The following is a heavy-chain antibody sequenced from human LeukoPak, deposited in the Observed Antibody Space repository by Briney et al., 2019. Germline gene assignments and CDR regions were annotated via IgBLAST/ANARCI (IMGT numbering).Heavy chain of an antibody. Sequence: PWGTLRLSCAASGFTFSSYGMSWVRQAPGKGLEWVSAISGSGGSTYYADSVKGRFTISRDNSKNTLYLQMNSLRAEDTAVYYCAKDLPGIAAAGMFYWGQGTLVTVSS. V-gene: IGHV3-23*01. CDR3: AKDLPGIAAAGMFY. D-gene: IGHD6-13*01. CDR1: GFTFSSYG. J-gene: IGHJ4*02. CDR2: ISGSGGST.